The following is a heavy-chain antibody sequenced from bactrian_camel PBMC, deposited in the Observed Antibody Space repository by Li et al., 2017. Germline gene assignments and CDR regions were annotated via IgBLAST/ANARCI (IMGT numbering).Heavy chain of an antibody. Sequence: VQLVESGGGLVQPGGSLRLSCVGIGFTFSGYAMSWVRQAPGKGLEWVSGMNSGGSHTYYADSVKGRFTISRDIAENTVYLQMRSLKSEDTARYYCATNEYYSGDSYHRYWGQGTQVTVS. D-gene: IGHD2*01. CDR1: GFTFSGYA. CDR3: ATNEYYSGDSYHRY. J-gene: IGHJ4*01. V-gene: IGHV3S40*01. CDR2: MNSGGSHT.